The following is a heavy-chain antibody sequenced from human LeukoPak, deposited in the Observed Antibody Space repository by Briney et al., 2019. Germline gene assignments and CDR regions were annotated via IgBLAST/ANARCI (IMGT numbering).Heavy chain of an antibody. CDR1: GFTFDDYG. CDR3: AELGITMIGGV. CDR2: ISSSSSYI. J-gene: IGHJ6*04. D-gene: IGHD3-10*02. Sequence: GGSLRLSCAASGFTFDDYGMSWVRQAPGKGLEWVSSISSSSSYIYYADSVKGRFTISRDNAKNSLYLQMNSLRAEDTAVYYCAELGITMIGGVWGKGTTVTVSS. V-gene: IGHV3-21*01.